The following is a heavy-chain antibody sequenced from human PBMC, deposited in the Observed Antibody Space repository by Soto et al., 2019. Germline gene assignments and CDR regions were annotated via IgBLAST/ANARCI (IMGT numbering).Heavy chain of an antibody. V-gene: IGHV3-23*01. CDR2: ISGSGNGT. D-gene: IGHD5-18*01. CDR1: GFTFSSFA. CDR3: AGPGYSSQDY. J-gene: IGHJ4*02. Sequence: EVQLLESGGGLVHPGGSLRLSCAASGFTFSSFALSWVRQAPGKGLEWVSAISGSGNGTDYADSVKGRFTISRDKSKNTLYLQMNSLRAEDTAVYYCAGPGYSSQDYWGQGALVTVSS.